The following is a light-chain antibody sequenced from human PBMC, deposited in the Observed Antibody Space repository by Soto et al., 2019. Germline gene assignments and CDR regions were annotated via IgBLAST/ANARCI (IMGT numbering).Light chain of an antibody. Sequence: QSVLTQPASVSGSPGQSITISCTGTTTDVGSYNLVSWYQQHPVRAPKLMIYEVSRRPSGVSNRFSGYKSGNTASLTISGLQAEDEADYYCRSWAGSNIFYFFGTGTKVTVL. J-gene: IGLJ1*01. CDR1: TTDVGSYNL. V-gene: IGLV2-23*02. CDR2: EVS. CDR3: RSWAGSNIFYF.